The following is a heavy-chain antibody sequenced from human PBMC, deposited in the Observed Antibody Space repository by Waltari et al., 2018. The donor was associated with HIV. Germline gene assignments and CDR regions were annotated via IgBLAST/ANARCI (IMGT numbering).Heavy chain of an antibody. CDR1: GYTFTSNA. CDR2: INTKTGNP. D-gene: IGHD6-19*01. CDR3: ARYTSGPFDS. Sequence: QVQLVQSGSELKQPGASVKVSCKASGYTFTSNAMIRVRQAPGQGLGWMGWINTKTGNPTYAQDFTGRFVFSLDTSVSTAYLQISSLKAEDTAVYYCARYTSGPFDSWGQGTLVTVSS. J-gene: IGHJ4*02. V-gene: IGHV7-4-1*02.